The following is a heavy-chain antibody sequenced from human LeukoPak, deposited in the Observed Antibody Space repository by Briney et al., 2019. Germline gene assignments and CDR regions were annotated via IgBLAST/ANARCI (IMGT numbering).Heavy chain of an antibody. Sequence: GGSLRLSCAASGFTFSTYSMNWVRQAPGKGLEWVSSISSGGFFIYYADSVKGRFTISRDNAKNSLFLQMNSLRGEDTAVYYCVRDGGVDRLGVAVTDGFDPSGQGTLVSVSS. CDR3: VRDGGVDRLGVAVTDGFDP. D-gene: IGHD6-19*01. V-gene: IGHV3-21*06. CDR1: GFTFSTYS. CDR2: ISSGGFFI. J-gene: IGHJ5*02.